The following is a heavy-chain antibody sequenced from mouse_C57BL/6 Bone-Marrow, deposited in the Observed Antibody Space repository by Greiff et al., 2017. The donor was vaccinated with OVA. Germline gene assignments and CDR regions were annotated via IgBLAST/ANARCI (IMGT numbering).Heavy chain of an antibody. CDR1: GYTFTDYY. CDR3: ASGNWDDWYFDV. CDR2: IYPGSGNT. J-gene: IGHJ1*03. Sequence: VKLQQSGAELVRPGASVKLSCKASGYTFTDYYINWVKQRPGQGLEWIARIYPGSGNTYYNEKFKGKATLTAEKSSSTAYMQLSSLTSEDSAVYFCASGNWDDWYFDVWGTGTTVTVSS. V-gene: IGHV1-76*01. D-gene: IGHD4-1*01.